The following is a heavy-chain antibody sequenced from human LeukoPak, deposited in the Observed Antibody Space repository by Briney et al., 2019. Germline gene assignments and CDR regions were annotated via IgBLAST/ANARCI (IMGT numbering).Heavy chain of an antibody. J-gene: IGHJ6*02. CDR1: GFTFSSYS. V-gene: IGHV3-30*03. CDR3: ARDGSGSYYYYYGMDV. Sequence: PGGSLRLSCAASGFTFSSYSMNWVRQAPGKGLEWVAVISYDGSNKYYADSVKGRFTISRDNSKNTLYLQMNSLRAEDTAVYYCARDGSGSYYYYYGMDVWGQGTTVTVSS. D-gene: IGHD3-10*01. CDR2: ISYDGSNK.